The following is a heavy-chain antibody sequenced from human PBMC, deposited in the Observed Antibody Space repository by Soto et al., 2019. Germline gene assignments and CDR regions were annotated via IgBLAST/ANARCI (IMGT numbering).Heavy chain of an antibody. D-gene: IGHD6-6*01. V-gene: IGHV1-18*01. CDR1: GYTFTNYG. CDR3: SRGTSIPASGDY. Sequence: GASVKVSCKASGYTFTNYGINWVRQAPGQGLEWLGWVSAYNGERRYAQRVQARVIMTTGTSTTTAYMELRSLRSDDTAVYYCSRGTSIPASGDYWGQGTLVTVSS. J-gene: IGHJ4*01. CDR2: VSAYNGER.